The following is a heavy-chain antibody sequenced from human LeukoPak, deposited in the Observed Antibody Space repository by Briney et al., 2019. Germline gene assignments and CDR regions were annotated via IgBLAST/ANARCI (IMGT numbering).Heavy chain of an antibody. J-gene: IGHJ3*02. CDR2: ISSSISSTSTI. CDR1: GFTFSSYS. V-gene: IGHV3-48*01. Sequence: GGSLRLSCAASGFTFSSYSMNWVRQAPGKGLEWISYISSSISSTSTINYADSVKGRFTISRDNAKNPLYLQMNSLRAEDTAVYYCARSLESDIWGQGTMVTVSS. CDR3: ARSLESDI. D-gene: IGHD3-3*01.